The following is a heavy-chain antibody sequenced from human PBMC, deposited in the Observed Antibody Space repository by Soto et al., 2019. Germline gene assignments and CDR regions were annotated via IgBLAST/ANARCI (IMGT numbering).Heavy chain of an antibody. CDR3: VRDLDGSGAYYTDF. V-gene: IGHV1-18*01. Sequence: QVQLVQSGAEVKKPGASVKVSCKASGYTFPNYGITWERQAPGKGLEWMGWISTYKTNIKYAQKFQGRVTLTTDTSTSTAYMELRSLRSDDTAIYYCVRDLDGSGAYYTDFWGQGTLVTVSS. CDR2: ISTYKTNI. CDR1: GYTFPNYG. J-gene: IGHJ4*02. D-gene: IGHD3-10*01.